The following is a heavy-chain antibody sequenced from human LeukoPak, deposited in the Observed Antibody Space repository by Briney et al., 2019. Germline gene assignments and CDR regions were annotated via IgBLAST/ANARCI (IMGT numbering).Heavy chain of an antibody. CDR1: GFTFSSYG. V-gene: IGHV3-15*01. CDR3: TTDAQLRYFDWLFSPDIDY. D-gene: IGHD3-9*01. Sequence: MSGGSLRLSCAASGFTFSSYGMHWVRQAPGKGLEWVGRIKSKTDGGTTDYAAPVKGRFTISRDDSKNTLYLQMNSLKTEDTAVYYCTTDAQLRYFDWLFSPDIDYWGQGTLVTVSS. J-gene: IGHJ4*02. CDR2: IKSKTDGGTT.